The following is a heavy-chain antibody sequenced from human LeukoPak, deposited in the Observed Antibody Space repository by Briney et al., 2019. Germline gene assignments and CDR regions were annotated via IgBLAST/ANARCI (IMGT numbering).Heavy chain of an antibody. CDR3: ARDREWLSYYYGMDV. CDR2: INPSGGST. V-gene: IGHV1-46*01. D-gene: IGHD3-3*01. Sequence: ASVKVSCKASGYTFTSYAMNWVRQAPGQGLEWMGIINPSGGSTSYAQKFQGRVTMTRDTSTSTVYMELSSLRSEDTAVYYCARDREWLSYYYGMDVWGQGTTVTVSS. CDR1: GYTFTSYA. J-gene: IGHJ6*02.